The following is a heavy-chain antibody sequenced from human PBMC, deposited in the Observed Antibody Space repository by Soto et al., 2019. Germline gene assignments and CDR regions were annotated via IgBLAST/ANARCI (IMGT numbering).Heavy chain of an antibody. Sequence: GGSLRLSCAASGFILSSFAIHWVRQAPGKGLEWAAVISYDGRKKYYADSMKGRFTISRDNSKNTLYLQMNSLSADDTAVYYCARQDHSGSGWFDTWGQGTLVTVSS. CDR2: ISYDGRKK. V-gene: IGHV3-30*04. D-gene: IGHD3-22*01. J-gene: IGHJ5*02. CDR3: ARQDHSGSGWFDT. CDR1: GFILSSFA.